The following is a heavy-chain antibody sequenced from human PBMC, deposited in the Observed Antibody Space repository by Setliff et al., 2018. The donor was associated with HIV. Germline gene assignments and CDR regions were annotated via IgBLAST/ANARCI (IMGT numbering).Heavy chain of an antibody. Sequence: PSETLSLTCTVSGDSMTSGSYYWTWIRQPAGKGLEWIGRIYTSGSTNYNPSLKSRVTMSVDTSKNQFSLKVTSVTAADTAVYYCTGDLWGDDYYYNNMDVWGKGTTVTVSS. CDR3: TGDLWGDDYYYNNMDV. J-gene: IGHJ6*03. CDR2: IYTSGST. CDR1: GDSMTSGSYY. D-gene: IGHD2-21*02. V-gene: IGHV4-61*02.